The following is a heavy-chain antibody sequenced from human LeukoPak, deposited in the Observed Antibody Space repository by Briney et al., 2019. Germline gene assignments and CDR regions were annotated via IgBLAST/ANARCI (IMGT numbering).Heavy chain of an antibody. CDR2: ISWNSGSI. J-gene: IGHJ4*02. CDR1: GFTFDDYA. D-gene: IGHD2-2*01. Sequence: GGSLRLSCAASGFTFDDYAMHWVRQAPGKGLEWDSGISWNSGSIGYADSVKGRFTISRDNAKNSLYLQMNSLRAEDTALYYCAKDPTRFLQNLGRYFDYWGQGTLVTVSS. CDR3: AKDPTRFLQNLGRYFDY. V-gene: IGHV3-9*01.